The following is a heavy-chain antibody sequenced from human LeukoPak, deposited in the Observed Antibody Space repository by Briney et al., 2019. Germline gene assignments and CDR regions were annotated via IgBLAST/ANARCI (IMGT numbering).Heavy chain of an antibody. V-gene: IGHV1-3*01. Sequence: ASVTVSCKASGYTFTSYAMHWVRQAPGQRLEWMGWINAGNGNTKYSQKFQGRVTITRDTSASTAYMELSSLRSEDTAVYYCARGAVDSGYEMDYWGQGTLVTVSS. J-gene: IGHJ4*02. D-gene: IGHD5-12*01. CDR1: GYTFTSYA. CDR3: ARGAVDSGYEMDY. CDR2: INAGNGNT.